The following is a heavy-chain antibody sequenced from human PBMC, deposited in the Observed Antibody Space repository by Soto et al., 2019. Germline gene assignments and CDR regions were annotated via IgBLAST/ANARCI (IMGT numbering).Heavy chain of an antibody. D-gene: IGHD2-15*01. CDR3: SRSYCSSGGCYRRTPYYYYYGMDV. CDR2: IYYSGST. Sequence: PSETLSLTCTVSGGSISSSSYYWGWIRQPPGKGLEWIGSIYYSGSTYYNPSLKSRVTISVDTSKNQFSLKLSSVTAADTAVYYCSRSYCSSGGCYRRTPYYYYYGMDVWGQGTTVTVSS. CDR1: GGSISSSSYY. V-gene: IGHV4-39*01. J-gene: IGHJ6*02.